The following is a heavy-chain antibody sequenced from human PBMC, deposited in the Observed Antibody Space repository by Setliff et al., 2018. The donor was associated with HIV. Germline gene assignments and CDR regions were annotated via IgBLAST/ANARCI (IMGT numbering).Heavy chain of an antibody. V-gene: IGHV4-59*02. Sequence: SETLSLTCTVSGDSVSRYYWSWIRQSPGKGLEWIGYASYSGNANYNPSLKSRVTISVDTTKDQFSLKLTSMTAADTAIYYCARDYSTLGRSDDAFDMWGPGTMVTVSS. J-gene: IGHJ3*02. CDR1: GDSVSRYY. D-gene: IGHD3-3*01. CDR3: ARDYSTLGRSDDAFDM. CDR2: ASYSGNA.